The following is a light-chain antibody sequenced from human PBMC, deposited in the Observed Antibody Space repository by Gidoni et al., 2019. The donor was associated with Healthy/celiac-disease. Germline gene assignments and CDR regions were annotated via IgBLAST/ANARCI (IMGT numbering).Light chain of an antibody. J-gene: IGLJ3*02. V-gene: IGLV1-44*01. Sequence: QSVLTQPPSASGTPGQRVTIPCSGSSSNIGSNTVNWYQPLPGTAPKLLIYSNNQRPSGVPDRFSGSKSGTSASLAISGLQSEDEADYYCAAWDDSLNGPGVFGGGTKLTVL. CDR1: SSNIGSNT. CDR2: SNN. CDR3: AAWDDSLNGPGV.